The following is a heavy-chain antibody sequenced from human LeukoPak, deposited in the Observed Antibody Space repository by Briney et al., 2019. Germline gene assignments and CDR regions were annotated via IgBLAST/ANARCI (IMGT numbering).Heavy chain of an antibody. V-gene: IGHV4-34*01. CDR3: ARGLSLVGATNDY. Sequence: SETLSLTCAVYGGSYSGYYWSWIRQPPGKGLEWIGEINHSGSTNYNPSLKSRVTISVDTSKNQFSLKLSSVTAADTAVYYCARGLSLVGATNDYWGQGTLVTVSS. CDR2: INHSGST. D-gene: IGHD1-26*01. J-gene: IGHJ4*02. CDR1: GGSYSGYY.